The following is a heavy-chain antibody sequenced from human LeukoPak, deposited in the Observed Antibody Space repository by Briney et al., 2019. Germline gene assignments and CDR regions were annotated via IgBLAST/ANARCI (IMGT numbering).Heavy chain of an antibody. Sequence: ASVKVSCKASGGTFSKYTISWVRQRPGQGLEWMGGITPLFGTANYAQKFQGRVTITADESASTAYMELSSLRSEDTAVYYCARGHTVTTYGMDVWGQGTTVTVSS. J-gene: IGHJ6*02. CDR1: GGTFSKYT. V-gene: IGHV1-69*13. D-gene: IGHD4-17*01. CDR2: ITPLFGTA. CDR3: ARGHTVTTYGMDV.